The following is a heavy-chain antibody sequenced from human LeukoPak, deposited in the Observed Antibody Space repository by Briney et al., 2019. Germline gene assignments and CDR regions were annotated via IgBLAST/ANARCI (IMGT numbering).Heavy chain of an antibody. J-gene: IGHJ6*03. CDR1: GGSISSHY. Sequence: SETLSLTRTVSGGSISSHYWSWIRQPPGKGLEWIGYIYYSGSTNYNPSLKSRVTISVDTSKNQFSLKLSSVTAADTAVYYCASLNYDSSGYPYYYYMDVWGKGTTVTVSS. D-gene: IGHD3-22*01. V-gene: IGHV4-59*11. CDR3: ASLNYDSSGYPYYYYMDV. CDR2: IYYSGST.